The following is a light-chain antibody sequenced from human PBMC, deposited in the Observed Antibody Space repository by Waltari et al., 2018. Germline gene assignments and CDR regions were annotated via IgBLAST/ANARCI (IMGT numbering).Light chain of an antibody. CDR3: QSTDSSGTSV. CDR2: RDN. Sequence: SSELTQPPSVSVSPGQTATIPCSGDSLTNQYGYFYQQKPGQAPLLIIYRDNGRPSGIPARFSASKTGTTITLTISGVQADDEADYYCQSTDSSGTSVFGSGTTVTV. J-gene: IGLJ1*01. CDR1: SLTNQY. V-gene: IGLV3-25*03.